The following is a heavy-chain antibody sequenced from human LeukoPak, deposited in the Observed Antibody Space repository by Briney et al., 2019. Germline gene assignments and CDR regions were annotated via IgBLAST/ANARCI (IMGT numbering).Heavy chain of an antibody. CDR3: ARGSYRYLDY. V-gene: IGHV3-30-3*01. CDR2: ISYDGSNK. Sequence: GRSLRLSCAASGFTFSSYAMHWVRQAPGKGLEWVAVISYDGSNKYYADSVKGRFTISRDNSKNTLYLQMNSLRAEDTAVYYCARGSYRYLDYGGQGTLVTASS. D-gene: IGHD3-16*02. CDR1: GFTFSSYA. J-gene: IGHJ4*02.